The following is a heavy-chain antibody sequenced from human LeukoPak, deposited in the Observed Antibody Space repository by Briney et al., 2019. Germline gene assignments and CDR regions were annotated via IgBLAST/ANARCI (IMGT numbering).Heavy chain of an antibody. V-gene: IGHV1-8*01. J-gene: IGHJ3*02. CDR3: ARGRGYDILTGYHDAFDI. CDR1: GYTFTSYD. D-gene: IGHD3-9*01. Sequence: ASVKVSCKASGYTFTSYDINWVRQATGQGLAWMGWMNPNSGNTGYAQKFQGRVTMTRNTSISTAYMELSSLRSEDTAVYYCARGRGYDILTGYHDAFDIWGQGTMVTVSS. CDR2: MNPNSGNT.